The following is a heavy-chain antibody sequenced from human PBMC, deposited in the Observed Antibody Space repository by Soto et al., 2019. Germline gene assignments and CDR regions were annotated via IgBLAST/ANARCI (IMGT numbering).Heavy chain of an antibody. CDR3: ARDEMVVATGSRTWHYYYGMDV. V-gene: IGHV1-69*12. CDR1: GGTFSTYA. CDR2: IIPIFGTA. J-gene: IGHJ6*02. D-gene: IGHD2-15*01. Sequence: QVQLVQSGAEVKKPGSSVKVSCKSSGGTFSTYAISWVRQAPGQGLEWMGGIIPIFGTANYAQKFQGRVTITADEYTTTAYMEVISLRSEDTAVYYCARDEMVVATGSRTWHYYYGMDVWGQGTTVTVSS.